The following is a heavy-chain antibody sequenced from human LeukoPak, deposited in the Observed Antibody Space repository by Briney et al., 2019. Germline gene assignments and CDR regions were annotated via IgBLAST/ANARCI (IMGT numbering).Heavy chain of an antibody. D-gene: IGHD3-10*01. Sequence: GGSLRLSCAASGFAFSSYAMSWVRQAPGKGLEWVSAISGSGGSTYHADSVKGRFTISRDNSKNTLYLQMNSLRAEDTAVYYCAKDGSGSYYGYYFDYWGQGTLVTVSS. CDR1: GFAFSSYA. CDR2: ISGSGGST. J-gene: IGHJ4*02. V-gene: IGHV3-23*01. CDR3: AKDGSGSYYGYYFDY.